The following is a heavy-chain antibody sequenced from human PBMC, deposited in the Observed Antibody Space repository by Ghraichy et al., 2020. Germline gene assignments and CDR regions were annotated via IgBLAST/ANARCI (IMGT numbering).Heavy chain of an antibody. D-gene: IGHD5-18*01. V-gene: IGHV4-31*03. Sequence: SETLSLTCTVSGGSISSGGYYWSWIRQHPGKGLEWIGYIYYSGSTYYNPSLKSRVTISVDTSKNQFSLKLSSVTAADTAVYYCARLDTAMVSGYYYYGMDVWGQGTTVTVSS. CDR1: GGSISSGGYY. CDR3: ARLDTAMVSGYYYYGMDV. CDR2: IYYSGST. J-gene: IGHJ6*02.